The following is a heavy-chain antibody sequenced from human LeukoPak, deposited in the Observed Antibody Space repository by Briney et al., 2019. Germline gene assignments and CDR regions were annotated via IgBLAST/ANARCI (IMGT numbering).Heavy chain of an antibody. V-gene: IGHV4-59*08. D-gene: IGHD3-22*01. Sequence: SSETLSLTCTVSGGSISSYYWTWIRQRPGDGMEWVGYIYYSGSTNYNPSLKRRVTISIDTSKNQFSLNLSSVTAADTAVYYCARRGPDYYDSSGYYDYMDVWGKGTAVTVSS. CDR1: GGSISSYY. CDR3: ARRGPDYYDSSGYYDYMDV. CDR2: IYYSGST. J-gene: IGHJ6*03.